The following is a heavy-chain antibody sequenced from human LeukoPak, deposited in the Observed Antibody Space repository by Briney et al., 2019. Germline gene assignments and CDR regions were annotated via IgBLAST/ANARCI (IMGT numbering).Heavy chain of an antibody. Sequence: GGFLRLSCTGSGFSLSSSWMSWVRQAPGTGLEWVANINQDGSEKHYVDSVKGRFTISRGSAKNSVYLQMNSLRVEETAVYYCARHSGSGSYYTYNFQYWGQGTLVTVSS. CDR2: INQDGSEK. CDR1: GFSLSSSW. D-gene: IGHD3-10*01. V-gene: IGHV3-7*01. CDR3: ARHSGSGSYYTYNFQY. J-gene: IGHJ4*02.